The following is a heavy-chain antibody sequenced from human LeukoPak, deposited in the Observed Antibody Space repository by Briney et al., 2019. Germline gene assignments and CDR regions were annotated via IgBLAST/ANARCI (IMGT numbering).Heavy chain of an antibody. CDR3: AKELRRYSSGWDPHGMDV. CDR2: ISYDGSNK. Sequence: GGSLRLSCAASGIAFNNYGMNWVRQAPGKGLEWVAVISYDGSNKYYADSVKGRFTISRDNSKNTLYLQMNSLRAEDTAVYYCAKELRRYSSGWDPHGMDVWGQGTTVTVSS. J-gene: IGHJ6*02. V-gene: IGHV3-30*18. CDR1: GIAFNNYG. D-gene: IGHD6-19*01.